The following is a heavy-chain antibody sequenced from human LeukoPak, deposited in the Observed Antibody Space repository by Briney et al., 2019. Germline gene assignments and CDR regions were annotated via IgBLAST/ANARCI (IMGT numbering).Heavy chain of an antibody. CDR1: GGSISSGGYY. V-gene: IGHV4-30-2*01. Sequence: PSETLSLTCTVSGGSISSGGYYWSWIRQPPGKGLEWIGYIYHSGSTYYNPSLKSRVTISVDRSKNQFSLKLSSVTAADTAVYYCARGGPQHLYGDPPRYFDYWGQGTLVTVSS. CDR2: IYHSGST. J-gene: IGHJ4*02. D-gene: IGHD4-17*01. CDR3: ARGGPQHLYGDPPRYFDY.